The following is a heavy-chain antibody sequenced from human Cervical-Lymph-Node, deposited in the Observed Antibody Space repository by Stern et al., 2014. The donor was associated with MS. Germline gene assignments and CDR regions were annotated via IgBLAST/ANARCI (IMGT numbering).Heavy chain of an antibody. CDR1: GFPFRSYA. J-gene: IGHJ6*02. CDR2: ISISGDYT. CDR3: ARASNTISYYYHGMDV. D-gene: IGHD2-2*01. Sequence: EVQLVASGGGLVKHGGSLRLSCAASGFPFRSYAMTWVRQAPGKGLGWISSISISGDYTYYADSVKGRFTISRDNAKNSLHLQMNSLSAEDTAVYYCARASNTISYYYHGMDVWGQGTTVTVSS. V-gene: IGHV3-21*01.